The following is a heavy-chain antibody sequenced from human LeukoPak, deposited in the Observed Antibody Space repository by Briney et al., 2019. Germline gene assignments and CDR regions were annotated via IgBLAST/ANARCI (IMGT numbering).Heavy chain of an antibody. J-gene: IGHJ2*01. CDR3: AKDGSITMVRGVRFYWYFDL. V-gene: IGHV3-30*18. CDR2: ISYDGSSK. D-gene: IGHD3-10*01. Sequence: GGSLRLSCAASGFTFSSYGMHWVRQAPGKGLEWVAVISYDGSSKYYADSVKGRFTISRDNSKNTLYLQMNSLRAEDTAVYYCAKDGSITMVRGVRFYWYFDLWGRGTLVTVSS. CDR1: GFTFSSYG.